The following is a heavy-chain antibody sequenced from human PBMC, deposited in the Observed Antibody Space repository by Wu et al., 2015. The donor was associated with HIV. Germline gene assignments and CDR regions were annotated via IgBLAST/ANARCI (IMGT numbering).Heavy chain of an antibody. Sequence: QVRLVQSGAEVKKPGASVKVSCKASGDTFSNFGFNWFRQAPGQGPQWMGRITPIFGTANYAQQFQGRISITADEGRSIGYLELTSLTSEDTAMYYCARFSIRFGVIIRXVCISWGQGTMVAVSS. V-gene: IGHV1-69*18. CDR2: ITPIFGTA. CDR1: GDTFSNFG. J-gene: IGHJ3*01. D-gene: IGHD3-10*01. CDR3: ARFSIRFGVIIRXVCIS.